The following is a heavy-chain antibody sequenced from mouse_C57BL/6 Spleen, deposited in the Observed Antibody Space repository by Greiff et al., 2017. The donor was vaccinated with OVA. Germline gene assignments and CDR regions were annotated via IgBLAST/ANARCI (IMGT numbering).Heavy chain of an antibody. CDR3: ARNYGFPYWYFDV. Sequence: EVKLVESGGGLVKPGGSLKLSCAASGFTFSSYTMSWVRQTPEKRLEWVATISGGGGNTYYPDSVKGRFTISRDNAKNTLYLQMSSLRSEDTALYYCARNYGFPYWYFDVWGTGTRSPSPQ. CDR2: ISGGGGNT. D-gene: IGHD1-1*01. V-gene: IGHV5-9*01. J-gene: IGHJ1*03. CDR1: GFTFSSYT.